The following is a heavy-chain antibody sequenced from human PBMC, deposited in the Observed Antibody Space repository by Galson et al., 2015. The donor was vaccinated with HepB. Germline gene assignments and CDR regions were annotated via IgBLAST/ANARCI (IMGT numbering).Heavy chain of an antibody. CDR1: GYPFTSYY. D-gene: IGHD3-22*01. CDR2: INPSGGST. Sequence: VKVSCKASGYPFTSYYMHWVRQAPGQGLEWMGIINPSGGSTSYAQKFQGRVTMTRDTSTSTVYMELSSLRSEDTAVYYCARGPIKNSSGYPFDYWGQGTLVTVSS. J-gene: IGHJ4*02. CDR3: ARGPIKNSSGYPFDY. V-gene: IGHV1-46*01.